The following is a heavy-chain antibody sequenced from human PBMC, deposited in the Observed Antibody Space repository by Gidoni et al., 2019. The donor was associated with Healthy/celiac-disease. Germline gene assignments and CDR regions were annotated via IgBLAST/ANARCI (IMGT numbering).Heavy chain of an antibody. J-gene: IGHJ4*02. D-gene: IGHD2-2*01. CDR3: AKVQSAIPVPAAALWYFDY. CDR1: GFNFSSYA. CDR2: ISGSGGST. Sequence: EVQLLESGGGLVQPGGSLRLSCAASGFNFSSYAMSWVRQAPGKGLEWVSAISGSGGSTYYADSVKGRFTISRDNSKNTLYLQMNSLRAEDTAVYYCAKVQSAIPVPAAALWYFDYWGQGTLVTVSS. V-gene: IGHV3-23*01.